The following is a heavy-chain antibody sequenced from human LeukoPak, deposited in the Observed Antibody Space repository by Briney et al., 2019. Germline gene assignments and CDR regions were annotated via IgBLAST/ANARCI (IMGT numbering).Heavy chain of an antibody. Sequence: GGSLRLSCAASGFIFSSYSMHWVRQAPGKGLEWVALIWYDGSKRSYADSVKGRFTISRDNSKNTLYLQMNSLRAEDTAVYNCAKDRGYSHGFDYWGQGTLVTVSS. V-gene: IGHV3-30*02. CDR2: IWYDGSKR. CDR3: AKDRGYSHGFDY. CDR1: GFIFSSYS. D-gene: IGHD5-18*01. J-gene: IGHJ4*02.